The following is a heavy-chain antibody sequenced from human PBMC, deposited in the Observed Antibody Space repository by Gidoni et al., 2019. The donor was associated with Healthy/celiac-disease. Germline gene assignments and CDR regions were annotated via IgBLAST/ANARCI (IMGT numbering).Heavy chain of an antibody. V-gene: IGHV2-70*01. J-gene: IGHJ4*02. D-gene: IGHD3-22*01. CDR1: GFPLSTSGMC. CDR2: IDWDDDK. Sequence: QVTLRDPGPALVKPTQTLTLTCTFPGFPLSTSGMCVSWIRQPPGKALEWLALIDWDDDKYYSTSLKTRLTISKDTSKDQVVITMTNMDPVDTATYYCARSYYDSSGYYPTSFDYWGQGTLVTVSS. CDR3: ARSYYDSSGYYPTSFDY.